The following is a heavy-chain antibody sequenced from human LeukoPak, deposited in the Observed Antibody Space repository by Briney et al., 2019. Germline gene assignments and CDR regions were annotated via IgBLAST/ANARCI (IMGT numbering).Heavy chain of an antibody. V-gene: IGHV3-74*01. CDR2: INSDGSTT. CDR3: ARADYDYVWGSYRQYYFDY. CDR1: GFTFSSNW. Sequence: GGSLRLSCAASGFTFSSNWMHWVRQAPGKGLVWVSRINSDGSTTSYADSVKGRFTISRDNAKNTVYLQMNSLRAEDTAVYYCARADYDYVWGSYRQYYFDYWGQGTLVTVSS. D-gene: IGHD3-16*02. J-gene: IGHJ4*02.